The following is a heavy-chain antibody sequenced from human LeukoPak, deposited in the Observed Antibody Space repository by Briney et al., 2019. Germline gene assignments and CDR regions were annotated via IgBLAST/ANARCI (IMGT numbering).Heavy chain of an antibody. D-gene: IGHD5-18*01. J-gene: IGHJ5*02. CDR2: INHSGST. V-gene: IGHV4-34*01. CDR1: GGSFSGYY. Sequence: PSGTLSLTCAVYGGSFSGYYWSWIRQPPGKGLEWIGVINHSGSTNYNPSLKSTVTISVNTSKNQFSLKLSSVTAADTAVYYCARAWSGYSYGYTNWFDPWGQGTLVTVSS. CDR3: ARAWSGYSYGYTNWFDP.